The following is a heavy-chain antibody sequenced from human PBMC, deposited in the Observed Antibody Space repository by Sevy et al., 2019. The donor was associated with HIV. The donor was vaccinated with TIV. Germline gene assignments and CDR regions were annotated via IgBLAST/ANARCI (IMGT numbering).Heavy chain of an antibody. CDR1: GGSISSINYY. D-gene: IGHD3-22*01. V-gene: IGHV4-61*02. J-gene: IGHJ3*02. CDR2: IFNSGST. Sequence: SETLSLTCTVSGGSISSINYYWNWIRQPAGKGLEWIGRIFNSGSTNYNPSLKSRVTMSVDTSKNQFSLKLSSVTAADTAVYYCARVGDYYDSSSNSRYAPFDIWGQGTLVTVSS. CDR3: ARVGDYYDSSSNSRYAPFDI.